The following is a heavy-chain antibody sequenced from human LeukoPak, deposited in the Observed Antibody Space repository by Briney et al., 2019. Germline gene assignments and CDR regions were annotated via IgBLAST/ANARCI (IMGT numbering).Heavy chain of an antibody. D-gene: IGHD3-10*02. J-gene: IGHJ6*04. Sequence: PGGSLRLSCAASGFPFSRYSMNCVRQAPGKGLEWVSGISASGGSTYYADSVKGRFTISRDNSKNTLYLQMNSLRAEDTAVYYCAELGTTMIGGVWGKGTTVTISS. V-gene: IGHV3-23*01. CDR1: GFPFSRYS. CDR2: ISASGGST. CDR3: AELGTTMIGGV.